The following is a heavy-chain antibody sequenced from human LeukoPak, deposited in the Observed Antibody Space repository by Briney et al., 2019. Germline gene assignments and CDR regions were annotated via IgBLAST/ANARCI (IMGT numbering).Heavy chain of an antibody. CDR3: AGLEGRYSTDWFYFFDY. CDR1: GGSISSLNL. V-gene: IGHV4-4*02. Sequence: SETLSLTCIVSGGSISSLNLWSWLRQPPGKGLEWIGEMYLGGTTNFNPSLKSRVTILIDKSKNQLSLQLTSVTAADAAVYYCAGLEGRYSTDWFYFFDYWGQGALVTVSS. D-gene: IGHD6-19*01. CDR2: MYLGGTT. J-gene: IGHJ4*02.